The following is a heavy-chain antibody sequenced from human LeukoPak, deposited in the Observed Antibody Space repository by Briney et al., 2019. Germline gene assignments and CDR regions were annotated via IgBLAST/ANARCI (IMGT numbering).Heavy chain of an antibody. D-gene: IGHD2-2*01. CDR1: GFTFSSYA. CDR3: ARGRCSSTSCPTDY. CDR2: ISSNGGST. V-gene: IGHV3-64*01. J-gene: IGHJ4*02. Sequence: PGGSLRLSCAASGFTFSSYAMHWVRQAPGKGLEYVSAISSNGGSTYYANSVKGRFTISRDNSKNTLYLQMGSLRAEDMAVYYCARGRCSSTSCPTDYWGQGTLVTVSS.